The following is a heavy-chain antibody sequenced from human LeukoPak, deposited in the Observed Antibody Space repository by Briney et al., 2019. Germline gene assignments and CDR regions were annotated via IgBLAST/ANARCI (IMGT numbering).Heavy chain of an antibody. CDR3: ARNRLYCSGGSCYSEYYYYGMDV. D-gene: IGHD2-15*01. V-gene: IGHV1-69*04. J-gene: IGHJ6*02. CDR2: IIPILGIA. CDR1: GGTFSSYA. Sequence: ASVKVSCKASGGTFSSYAISWVRQAPGQGLEWMGRIIPILGIANYAQKFQGRVTITADKSTSTAYTELSSLRSEDTAVYYCARNRLYCSGGSCYSEYYYYGMDVWGQGTTVTVSS.